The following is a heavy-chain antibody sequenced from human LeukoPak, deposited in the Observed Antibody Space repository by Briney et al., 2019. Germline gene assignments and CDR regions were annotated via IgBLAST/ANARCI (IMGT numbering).Heavy chain of an antibody. J-gene: IGHJ4*02. CDR2: INHSGST. Sequence: SETLSLTCAVYGGSFSGYYWSWIRQPPGKGLEWIGEINHSGSTNYNPSLKSRVTISVDTSKNQFSLKLSSVTAADTAVYYCARGHGGLVYWDQGTLVTVSP. D-gene: IGHD2-15*01. CDR1: GGSFSGYY. CDR3: ARGHGGLVY. V-gene: IGHV4-34*01.